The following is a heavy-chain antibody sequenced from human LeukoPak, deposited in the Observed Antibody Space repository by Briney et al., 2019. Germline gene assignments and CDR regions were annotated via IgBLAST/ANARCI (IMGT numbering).Heavy chain of an antibody. D-gene: IGHD2-21*02. Sequence: SVKVSCKASGGTFSSYAISWVRQAPGQGLEWMGGIIPIFGTANYAQKFQGRVTITADKSTSTAYMELSSLRSEDTAVYYCARDSTDIVVVTARNYYYYMDVWGKGTTVTVSS. CDR2: IIPIFGTA. V-gene: IGHV1-69*06. J-gene: IGHJ6*03. CDR3: ARDSTDIVVVTARNYYYYMDV. CDR1: GGTFSSYA.